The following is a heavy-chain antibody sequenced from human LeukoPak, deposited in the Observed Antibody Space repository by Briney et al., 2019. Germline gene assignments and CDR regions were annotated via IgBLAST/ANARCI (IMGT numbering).Heavy chain of an antibody. V-gene: IGHV1-2*02. D-gene: IGHD4-17*01. CDR3: ARGHTVTAFDY. CDR1: GGTFTRDA. J-gene: IGHJ4*02. Sequence: ASVKVSCKLSGGTFTRDAISWVRQAPGQGLEWMGWINPNSGGTNYVQKFQGRVTMTRDTSVSTAYMELSRLRSDDTAVYYCARGHTVTAFDYWGQGTLVTVSS. CDR2: INPNSGGT.